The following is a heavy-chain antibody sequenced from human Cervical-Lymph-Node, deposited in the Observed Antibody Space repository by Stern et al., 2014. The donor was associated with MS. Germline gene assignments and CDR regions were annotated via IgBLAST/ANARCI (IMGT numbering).Heavy chain of an antibody. Sequence: VQLVESGGGVVQPGRSLRLSCAASVFIFSNYAMHWVRQPPGEGLEWVAVVSSDGANTYFADSVKGRFTISRDNSKNTLYLQMNSLKIEDTAIYYCASQIWGQGTMVTVSS. CDR2: VSSDGANT. J-gene: IGHJ3*02. CDR1: VFIFSNYA. V-gene: IGHV3-30*01. CDR3: ASQI.